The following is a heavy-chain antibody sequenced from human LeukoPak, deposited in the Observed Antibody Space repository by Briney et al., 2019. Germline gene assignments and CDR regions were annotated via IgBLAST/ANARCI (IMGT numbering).Heavy chain of an antibody. J-gene: IGHJ6*03. Sequence: SETLSLTCTVSGGSISSYYWSWIRQPPGKGLEWIGYIYYSGSTNYNPSLKSRVTISVDTSKNQFSLKLSSVTAADTAVYYCARIAAANPERSMPFGGSYYYYMDVWGKGTTVTVSS. CDR2: IYYSGST. V-gene: IGHV4-59*01. CDR1: GGSISSYY. D-gene: IGHD6-13*01. CDR3: ARIAAANPERSMPFGGSYYYYMDV.